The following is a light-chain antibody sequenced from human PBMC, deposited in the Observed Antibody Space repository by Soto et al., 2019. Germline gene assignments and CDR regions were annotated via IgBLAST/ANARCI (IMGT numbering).Light chain of an antibody. CDR2: GNS. V-gene: IGLV1-40*01. CDR3: QSDDSSLSGSVV. CDR1: SSNIGAGYD. Sequence: QLVLTQPPSVSGAPGQRVTISCTGSSSNIGAGYDVHWYQQLPGTAPKLLIYGNSNRPSGVPDRFSGSKSGTSASLAITGLQAEDEADYYCQSDDSSLSGSVVFGGGTKVTVL. J-gene: IGLJ2*01.